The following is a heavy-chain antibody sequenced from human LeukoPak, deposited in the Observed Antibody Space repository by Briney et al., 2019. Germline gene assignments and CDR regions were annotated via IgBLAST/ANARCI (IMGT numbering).Heavy chain of an antibody. CDR3: ATVRPTDDPYYFDY. D-gene: IGHD2-21*01. J-gene: IGHJ4*02. V-gene: IGHV1-24*01. CDR2: FEPEEGET. Sequence: GASVKVSFKVSGYTLTELSMHWVRQAPGKGLEWMGGFEPEEGETIYAQKFQGIVTMTEDTSSDTAYMELSSLRSEDTAVYYCATVRPTDDPYYFDYWGQGTLVTVSS. CDR1: GYTLTELS.